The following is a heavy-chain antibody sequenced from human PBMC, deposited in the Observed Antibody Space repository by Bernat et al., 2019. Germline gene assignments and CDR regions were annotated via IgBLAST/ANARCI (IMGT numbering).Heavy chain of an antibody. D-gene: IGHD1-1*01. CDR3: ARDKRGYPGAIDI. J-gene: IGHJ3*02. CDR2: IWYDGSNK. CDR1: GFTFSSYG. Sequence: QVQLVESGGGVVQPGRSLRLSCAASGFTFSSYGMHWVRQAPGKGLEWVAVIWYDGSNKYYADSVKGRFTISRDNSKNTLYLQMNSLRAEDTAVYYCARDKRGYPGAIDIWGQGTMVTVSS. V-gene: IGHV3-33*01.